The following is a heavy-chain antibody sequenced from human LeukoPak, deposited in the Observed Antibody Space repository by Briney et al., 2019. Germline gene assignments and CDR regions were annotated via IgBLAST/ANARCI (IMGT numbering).Heavy chain of an antibody. CDR1: GGSISNNNW. V-gene: IGHV4-4*02. J-gene: IGHJ4*01. CDR2: IYHTEST. CDR3: ARRAYCGGDCYSIDY. D-gene: IGHD2-21*02. Sequence: PSGTLSLTCAVSGGSISNNNWWSWIRQPPGKGLEWIGEIYHTESTNYNPSLKSRVTLSVDKSKNQFSLKLNSVTAADTAVYYCARRAYCGGDCYSIDYWGQGTLVPVSS.